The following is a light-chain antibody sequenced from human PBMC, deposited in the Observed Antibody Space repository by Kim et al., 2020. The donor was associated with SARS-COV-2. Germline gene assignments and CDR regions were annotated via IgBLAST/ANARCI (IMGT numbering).Light chain of an antibody. CDR1: SGHSSYI. V-gene: IGLV4-60*03. Sequence: QPVLTQSSSASASLGSSVKLTCTLSSGHSSYIIAWHQQQPGKAPRYLMKLEGSGSYNKGSGVPDRFPGSSSGADRYLTISNLQSEDEADYYCETWDSNTHWVFGGGTQLTVL. CDR3: ETWDSNTHWV. CDR2: LEGSGSY. J-gene: IGLJ3*02.